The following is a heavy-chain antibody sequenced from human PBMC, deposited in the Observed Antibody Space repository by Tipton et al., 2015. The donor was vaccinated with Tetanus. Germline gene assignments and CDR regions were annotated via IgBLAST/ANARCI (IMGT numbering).Heavy chain of an antibody. V-gene: IGHV4-59*12. CDR2: ISYTGTT. Sequence: GLVKPSETLSLICTVSGGSMNSYYWSWIRQPPGKGLEWIGYISYTGTTHYNPSLKSRVTISLDRSKNQFSLKLTSVTAADTAVYYCARANYDSFKKGPFDSWGQGSLVIVSS. D-gene: IGHD3-3*01. CDR3: ARANYDSFKKGPFDS. J-gene: IGHJ4*02. CDR1: GGSMNSYY.